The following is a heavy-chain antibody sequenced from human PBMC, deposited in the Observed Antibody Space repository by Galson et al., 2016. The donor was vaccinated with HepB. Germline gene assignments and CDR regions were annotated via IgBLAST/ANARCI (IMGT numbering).Heavy chain of an antibody. D-gene: IGHD3-16*01. Sequence: SLRLSCAASGFIFSDYAMHWVRQAPGKRLEWVAVMSYDGINKYYAASVQGRFTISRDTSKSTLYLQMSSLRPEDTAVYYCARALGGRVPHDFWGQGTLVTVSS. CDR2: MSYDGINK. CDR3: ARALGGRVPHDF. CDR1: GFIFSDYA. V-gene: IGHV3-30-3*01. J-gene: IGHJ4*02.